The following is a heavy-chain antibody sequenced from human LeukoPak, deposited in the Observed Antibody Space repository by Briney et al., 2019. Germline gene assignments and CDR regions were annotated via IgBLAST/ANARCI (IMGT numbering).Heavy chain of an antibody. CDR1: GYTFTSYY. CDR3: ARAGDGYGLDY. D-gene: IGHD5-24*01. J-gene: IGHJ4*02. Sequence: ASVKVSCKASGYTFTSYYIRWVRQAPGQGLEWMGLINPIGGSTTYAQKFQGRVTMTRDTSTSTLYMELSSLRSEDTAVYYCARAGDGYGLDYWGQGTLVTVSS. CDR2: INPIGGST. V-gene: IGHV1-46*01.